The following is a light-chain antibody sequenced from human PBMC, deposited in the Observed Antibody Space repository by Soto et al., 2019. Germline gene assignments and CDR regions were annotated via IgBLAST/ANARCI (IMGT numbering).Light chain of an antibody. V-gene: IGKV1-9*01. CDR3: QQLNSYPPWT. CDR1: QDISDY. CDR2: AAS. Sequence: DIQLTQSPSFLSASVGDRVTITCRASQDISDYLAWYQQRPGKAPKLLIYAASTLQSGVPSRFSGSGSGTDFTLTISSLQPEDFATYYCQQLNSYPPWTFGQGTKVDIK. J-gene: IGKJ1*01.